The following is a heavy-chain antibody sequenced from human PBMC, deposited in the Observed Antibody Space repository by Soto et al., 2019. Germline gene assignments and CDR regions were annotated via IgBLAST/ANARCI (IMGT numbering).Heavy chain of an antibody. Sequence: GGSLRLSCAASGFTFNIYAMSWVRQAPGKGLEWVSAISGSGGGTYYADSVEGRFTISRDNSNNTLYLQMSSLRAEDTAVYFCVKGAWLDYWGQGNMVTVSS. CDR3: VKGAWLDY. CDR1: GFTFNIYA. J-gene: IGHJ4*02. CDR2: ISGSGGGT. V-gene: IGHV3-23*01.